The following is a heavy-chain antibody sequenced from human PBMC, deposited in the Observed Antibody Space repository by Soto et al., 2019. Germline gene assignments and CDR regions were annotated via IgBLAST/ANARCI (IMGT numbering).Heavy chain of an antibody. J-gene: IGHJ4*02. CDR2: IYYSGST. D-gene: IGHD5-18*01. V-gene: IGHV4-31*03. CDR1: GGSISSGGYY. CDR3: ARGAYRYGYCYFDY. Sequence: SETLSLTCTVSGGSISSGGYYWSWIRQHPGKGLEWIGYIYYSGSTYYNPSLKSRVTISVDTSKNQFSLKLSSVTAADTAVYYCARGAYRYGYCYFDYWGQGTLVTVSS.